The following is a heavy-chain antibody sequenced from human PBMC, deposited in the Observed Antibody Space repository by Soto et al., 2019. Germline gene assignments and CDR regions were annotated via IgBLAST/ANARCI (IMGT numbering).Heavy chain of an antibody. V-gene: IGHV1-2*04. Sequence: ASVKVSCKASGYTFTDYAIRWVRQAPGQGLEWLGRINPKSGGTSTAQKFQGWVTMTTDASISTASMELTRLTSDDTAIYYCARVDSTACYNGLCSFFYIQDMDVWG. D-gene: IGHD3-10*01. J-gene: IGHJ6*02. CDR3: ARVDSTACYNGLCSFFYIQDMDV. CDR1: GYTFTDYA. CDR2: INPKSGGT.